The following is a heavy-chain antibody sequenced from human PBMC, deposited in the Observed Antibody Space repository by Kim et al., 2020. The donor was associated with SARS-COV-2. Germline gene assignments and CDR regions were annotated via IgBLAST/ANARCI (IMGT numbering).Heavy chain of an antibody. V-gene: IGHV1-46*01. D-gene: IGHD6-13*01. CDR3: ARETAAAGKTFDY. J-gene: IGHJ4*02. Sequence: TQEFTGRVTMTRDTSTSTVFMDLSNLRSDDTAVYYCARETAAAGKTFDYWGQGTLVTVSS.